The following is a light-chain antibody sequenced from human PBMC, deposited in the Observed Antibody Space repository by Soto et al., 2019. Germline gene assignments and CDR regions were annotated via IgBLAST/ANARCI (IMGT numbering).Light chain of an antibody. Sequence: IVVTQSPANLSAYQGERVTLSCRASQFVSSRLAWYQQRHGQVPRLLFYDTSTRAPGISAKFICSGSGTEFSLTICRLQSEDFAVYCCQEYSQWTQGMFGPG. J-gene: IGKJ1*01. CDR2: DTS. CDR1: QFVSSR. V-gene: IGKV3-15*01. CDR3: QEYSQWTQGM.